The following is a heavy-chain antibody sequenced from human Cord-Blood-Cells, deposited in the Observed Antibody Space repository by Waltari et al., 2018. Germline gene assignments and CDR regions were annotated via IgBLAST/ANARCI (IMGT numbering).Heavy chain of an antibody. J-gene: IGHJ3*02. CDR3: ARPRNWDDAFDI. D-gene: IGHD7-27*01. CDR1: GGSISSSSYY. CDR2: IYYSGST. V-gene: IGHV4-39*01. Sequence: QLQLQESGPGLVKPSETLSLTCTVPGGSISSSSYYWGWIRQPQGKGLEWIGSIYYSGSTYYNPSLKSRVTISVDTSKNQFSLKLSSVTAADTAVYYCARPRNWDDAFDIWGQGTMVTVSS.